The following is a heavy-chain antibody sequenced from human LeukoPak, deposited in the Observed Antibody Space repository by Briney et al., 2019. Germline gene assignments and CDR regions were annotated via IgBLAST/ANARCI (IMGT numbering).Heavy chain of an antibody. V-gene: IGHV3-74*01. CDR3: ARDRVVVTAIRYYYYGMDV. D-gene: IGHD2-21*02. CDR1: GFTFSNYW. Sequence: GGSLRLSCASSGFTFSNYWMHWVRQAPGKGLVWVSRINSDGSSTSYADSVKGRFTISRDNAKNTLYLQINSLRAEDTAVYYCARDRVVVTAIRYYYYGMDVWGQGTTVTVSS. CDR2: INSDGSST. J-gene: IGHJ6*02.